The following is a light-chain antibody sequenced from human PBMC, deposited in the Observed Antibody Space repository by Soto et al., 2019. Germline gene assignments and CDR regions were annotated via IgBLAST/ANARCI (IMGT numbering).Light chain of an antibody. CDR1: QSVSSK. CDR2: DAS. J-gene: IGKJ2*01. Sequence: EMVLTQSPATLSVSPGERATLSCRASQSVSSKLAWYQQKRGQAPRLLIYDASTRATDIPARFSGSGSGTEFTLTISSLQSEDFAVYYCQHYNSWPLFGQGTKLEIK. V-gene: IGKV3-15*01. CDR3: QHYNSWPL.